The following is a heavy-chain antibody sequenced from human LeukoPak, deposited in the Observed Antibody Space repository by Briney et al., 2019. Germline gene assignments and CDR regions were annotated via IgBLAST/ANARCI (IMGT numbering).Heavy chain of an antibody. D-gene: IGHD7-27*01. J-gene: IGHJ4*02. CDR2: ISRSGTAI. V-gene: IGHV3-48*03. Sequence: GGSLRLSCAASEFTFSTYEMNWVRQAPGKGLEWVSYISRSGTAIDYADSVKGRFTISRDNAKNSLYLQMNSLRAEDTAVYYCARDLNWETYWGQGTLVSVSS. CDR1: EFTFSTYE. CDR3: ARDLNWETY.